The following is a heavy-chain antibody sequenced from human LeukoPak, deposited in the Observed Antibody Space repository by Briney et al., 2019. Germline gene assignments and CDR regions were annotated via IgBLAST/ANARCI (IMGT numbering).Heavy chain of an antibody. Sequence: PSETLSLTCTVSGGSINNYYWGWIRQPPGKGLEWIGYIYYTGGETNYNPSLKSRLTISVDTSKNQFSLMLTSVTAADTAVYYCARQPGGTAAFDIWAQGTMVTVSS. V-gene: IGHV4-59*08. CDR2: IYYTGGET. CDR1: GGSINNYY. CDR3: ARQPGGTAAFDI. D-gene: IGHD1-14*01. J-gene: IGHJ3*02.